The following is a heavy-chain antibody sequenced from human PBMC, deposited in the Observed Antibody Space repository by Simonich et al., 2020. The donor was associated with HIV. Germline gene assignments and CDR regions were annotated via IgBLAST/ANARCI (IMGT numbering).Heavy chain of an antibody. CDR3: ATPSLAATAFDY. Sequence: VQLVQSGVEVKKPGASVKVSCKASGYTFTSYGITWVRQAPGKGLEWMGLCDPEDGEAIFAEKFQGRVTITADTSTDTAYLELSGLRSEDTAVYYCATPSLAATAFDYWGQGTLVTVSS. CDR1: GYTFTSYG. CDR2: CDPEDGEA. V-gene: IGHV1-69-2*01. D-gene: IGHD2-15*01. J-gene: IGHJ4*02.